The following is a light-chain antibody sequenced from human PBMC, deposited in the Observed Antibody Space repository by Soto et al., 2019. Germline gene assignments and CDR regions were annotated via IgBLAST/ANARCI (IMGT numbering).Light chain of an antibody. CDR1: SSDVGSYNL. CDR3: CSYAGSSTDVV. V-gene: IGLV2-23*01. CDR2: EGI. J-gene: IGLJ2*01. Sequence: QAVVTQPASVSGSPGQSITISCTGTSSDVGSYNLVSWYQQHPGKAPKLMIYEGIKRPSGVSNRFSGSKSGNTASLTISGLQAEDEADYYCCSYAGSSTDVVFGGGTQLTVL.